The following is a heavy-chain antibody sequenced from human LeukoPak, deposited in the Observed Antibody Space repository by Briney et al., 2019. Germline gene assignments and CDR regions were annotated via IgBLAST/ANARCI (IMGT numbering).Heavy chain of an antibody. CDR1: GGTFSSYA. D-gene: IGHD6-19*01. CDR3: AKASGWSNYFDY. J-gene: IGHJ4*02. Sequence: SVKVTCKASGGTFSSYAISWVRQAPGQGLEWMGGIIPIFGTANYAQKFQGRVTITADESTSTAYMELSSLRSEDTAVYYCAKASGWSNYFDYWGQGTLVTVSS. CDR2: IIPIFGTA. V-gene: IGHV1-69*13.